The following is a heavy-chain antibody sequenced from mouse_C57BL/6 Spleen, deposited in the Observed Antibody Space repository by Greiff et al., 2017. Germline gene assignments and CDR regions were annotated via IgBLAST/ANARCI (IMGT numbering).Heavy chain of an antibody. J-gene: IGHJ4*01. CDR3: AREEVNYYAMDY. CDR1: GFSINSDCY. D-gene: IGHD2-5*01. Sequence: VQLQQSGPSLVRPSQTLSLTCTVTGFSINSDCYWFWIRQFPGNKLEYIGYTFYSGITYYNPSLESRTYLTRDTSKNQFSLKMSSVTTEDTATYCCAREEVNYYAMDYWGQGTSVTVSS. CDR2: TFYSGIT. V-gene: IGHV3-3*01.